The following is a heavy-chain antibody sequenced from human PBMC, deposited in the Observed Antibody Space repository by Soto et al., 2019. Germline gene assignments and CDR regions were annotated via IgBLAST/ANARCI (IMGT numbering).Heavy chain of an antibody. CDR1: GGSISSPGYS. D-gene: IGHD2-2*01. CDR3: ARAAGAVPAASGMDV. Sequence: QVQLQESGSGLVKASQTLSLTCTVSGGSISSPGYSWNWIRQPPGKGLEWIGYIYFGGRTYYNPSIRSRVTIDRSDNQFSLSLSSVTAADTAVYYCARAAGAVPAASGMDVWGQGTTVTVSS. CDR2: IYFGGRT. J-gene: IGHJ6*02. V-gene: IGHV4-30-2*01.